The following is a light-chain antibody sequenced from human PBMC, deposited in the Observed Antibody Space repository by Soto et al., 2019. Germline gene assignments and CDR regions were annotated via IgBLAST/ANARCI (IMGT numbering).Light chain of an antibody. V-gene: IGKV3-11*01. CDR2: DAS. CDR3: QQRRNWPPLYT. Sequence: EIVLTQSPATLSLSPGERATLSCRASQSVSSYLAWYQQKPGQAPRLLIYDASNRATGIPARFSGSGSGTDFTLTISSLEPEDFAVHYCQQRRNWPPLYTFGQGTKLEIK. J-gene: IGKJ2*01. CDR1: QSVSSY.